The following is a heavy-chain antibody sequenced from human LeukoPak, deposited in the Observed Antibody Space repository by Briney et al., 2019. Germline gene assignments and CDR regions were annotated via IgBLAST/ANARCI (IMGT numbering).Heavy chain of an antibody. CDR1: GGSFSGYY. J-gene: IGHJ6*03. D-gene: IGHD3-3*01. V-gene: IGHV4-34*01. CDR3: ARGLGDDFWSGYYNGYYYMDV. CDR2: INHSGST. Sequence: SETLTLTCAVYGGSFSGYYWSWIRQPPGKGLEWIGEINHSGSTNYNPSLKGRVTISVDKSRNQFSLKLSSVTAADTAVYYCARGLGDDFWSGYYNGYYYMDVWGKGTTVTVSS.